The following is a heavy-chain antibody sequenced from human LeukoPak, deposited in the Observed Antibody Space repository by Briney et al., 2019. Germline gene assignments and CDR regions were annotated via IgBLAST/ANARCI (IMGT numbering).Heavy chain of an antibody. V-gene: IGHV4-38-2*02. D-gene: IGHD5-18*01. CDR3: AIGFRGDTFDY. J-gene: IGHJ4*02. CDR2: MYHSGST. Sequence: SETLSLTCNVSGYSISSAYYWGWIRPPPGKGLEWIGTMYHSGSTNYNPSLKSRVTISVDTSKNQFSLKLSSVTAADTAVYFCAIGFRGDTFDYWGQGTLVTVSS. CDR1: GYSISSAYY.